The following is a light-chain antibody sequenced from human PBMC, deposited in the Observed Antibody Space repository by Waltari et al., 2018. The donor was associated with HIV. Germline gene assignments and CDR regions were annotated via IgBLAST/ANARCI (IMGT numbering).Light chain of an antibody. CDR2: RNK. CDR1: RPNIGSTS. CDR3: AAWDDRLSGRV. J-gene: IGLJ3*02. V-gene: IGLV1-47*01. Sequence: QSVLTQPPSASETPGQRVTVSCPGRRPNIGSTSVYWYQQLPGPAPKLLISRNKQRPSGLPVRCSGSKSGTSAALSISGLRSEDEADDDCAAWDDRLSGRVFGGGTKLTVL.